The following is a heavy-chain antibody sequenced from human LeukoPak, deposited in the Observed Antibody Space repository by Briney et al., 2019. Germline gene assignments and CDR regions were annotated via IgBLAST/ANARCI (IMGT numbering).Heavy chain of an antibody. V-gene: IGHV3-30*02. CDR1: GFTLNNHG. CDR3: AKVLIGYFDY. J-gene: IGHJ4*02. CDR2: VRYDGSEE. D-gene: IGHD2-15*01. Sequence: GGSLRLSCAASGFTLNNHGMHWVRQAPGKGLEWVAFVRYDGSEEYYADSVKGRCTISRDNSKNTVYLHMNSLRAEDTAVYYCAKVLIGYFDYWGQGTLVTVSS.